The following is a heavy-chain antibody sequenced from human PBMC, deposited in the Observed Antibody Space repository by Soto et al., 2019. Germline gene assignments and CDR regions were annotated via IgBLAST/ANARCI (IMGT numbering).Heavy chain of an antibody. CDR3: ARFTHSSTGSTSSSYFDY. V-gene: IGHV3-21*01. Sequence: EVQLVESGGGLVKPGGSLRLSCAASGFTFSSYSMNWVRQAPGKGLEWVSSISSNSSYIYYAVSVKGRFTISRDNAKNSLYLQMNSLRAEDTAVYFCARFTHSSTGSTSSSYFDYWGQGTLVTVSS. CDR2: ISSNSSYI. D-gene: IGHD6-13*01. CDR1: GFTFSSYS. J-gene: IGHJ4*02.